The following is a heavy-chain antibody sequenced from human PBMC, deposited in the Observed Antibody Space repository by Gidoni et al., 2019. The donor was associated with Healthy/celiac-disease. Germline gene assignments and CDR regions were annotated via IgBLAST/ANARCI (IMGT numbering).Heavy chain of an antibody. D-gene: IGHD6-19*01. J-gene: IGHJ4*02. CDR3: AREGQWSTGGSFDY. CDR2: IYYSGST. Sequence: QVQLQESGPGLVKPSETLSLTCTVSGGSISSYYWSWIRQPPGKGLEWIGYIYYSGSTNYNPSLKSRVTISVDTSKTQFSLKLSSVTAADTAVYYCAREGQWSTGGSFDYWGQGTLVTVSS. CDR1: GGSISSYY. V-gene: IGHV4-59*01.